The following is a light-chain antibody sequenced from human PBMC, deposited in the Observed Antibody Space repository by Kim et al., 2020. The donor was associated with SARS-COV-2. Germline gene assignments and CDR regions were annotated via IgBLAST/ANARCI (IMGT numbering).Light chain of an antibody. Sequence: QSALTQPASVSGSPGQSITISCTGTSSDVGGYNYVSWYQQHPGKAPKFMIYDVSNRPSGVSNRFSGSKSGNTASLTISGLQAEDEADYYCCSYTSGSYVFGTGTKVTVL. CDR2: DVS. CDR3: CSYTSGSYV. J-gene: IGLJ1*01. V-gene: IGLV2-14*03. CDR1: SSDVGGYNY.